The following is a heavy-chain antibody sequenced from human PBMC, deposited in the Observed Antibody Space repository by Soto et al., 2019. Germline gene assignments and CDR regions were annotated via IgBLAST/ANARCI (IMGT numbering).Heavy chain of an antibody. J-gene: IGHJ6*03. CDR1: GFSLSNYS. CDR3: ARETGLAVTTYYYYYMDV. CDR2: ISSSSSHI. V-gene: IGHV3-21*01. Sequence: GGSLRLSCAASGFSLSNYSMNWVRQAPGKGLEWVSSISSSSSHIYYADSVKGRFTISRDNAKNSLYLQMNSLRAEDTAVYYCARETGLAVTTYYYYYMDVWGKGTTVTVSS. D-gene: IGHD4-17*01.